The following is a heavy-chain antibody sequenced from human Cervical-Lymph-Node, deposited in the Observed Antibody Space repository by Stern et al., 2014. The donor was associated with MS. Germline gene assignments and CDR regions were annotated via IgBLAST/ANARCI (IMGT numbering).Heavy chain of an antibody. J-gene: IGHJ4*02. CDR1: GHTLSELS. V-gene: IGHV1-24*01. CDR2: IAPENGES. CDR3: AAENYYDSSDYFGQ. D-gene: IGHD3-22*01. Sequence: QLVQSGAEVKKPGASVRVSCKVSGHTLSELSIHWVRQAPGQGLEWMGNIAPENGESTYAQKFQGRVTMTEDTSTDTAYLDLSSLRSDDTAVYYCAAENYYDSSDYFGQWGQGTLVTVSS.